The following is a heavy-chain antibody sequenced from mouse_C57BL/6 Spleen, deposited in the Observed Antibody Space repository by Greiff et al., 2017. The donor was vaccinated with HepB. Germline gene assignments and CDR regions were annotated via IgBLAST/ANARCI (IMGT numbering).Heavy chain of an antibody. J-gene: IGHJ2*01. V-gene: IGHV1-26*01. CDR1: GYTFTDYY. Sequence: EVQLQQSGPELVKPGASVKISCKASGYTFTDYYMNWVKQSHGKSLEWIGDINPNNGGTSYNQKFKGKATLTVDKSSSTAYMELRSLTSEDSAVYYCARDYYGSKDYWGQSTTLTVSS. CDR2: INPNNGGT. D-gene: IGHD1-1*01. CDR3: ARDYYGSKDY.